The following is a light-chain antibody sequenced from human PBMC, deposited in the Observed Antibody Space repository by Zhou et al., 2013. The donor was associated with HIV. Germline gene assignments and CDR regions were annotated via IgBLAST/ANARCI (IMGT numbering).Light chain of an antibody. CDR3: QQSYSVPPT. CDR1: QTIDTY. J-gene: IGKJ2*01. V-gene: IGKV1-39*01. CDR2: GAS. Sequence: DIQMTQYPSSLAASVNDSVIVTCRAGQTIDTYLNWYHQKPRKAPRLLISGASTLQSGVPSRFRGSGSGTVFSLTINSLQPEDFATYFCQQSYSVPPTFGQGTKLEI.